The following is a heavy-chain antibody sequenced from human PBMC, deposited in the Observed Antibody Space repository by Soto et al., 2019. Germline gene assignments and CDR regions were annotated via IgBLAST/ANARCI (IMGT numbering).Heavy chain of an antibody. CDR2: ISYDGSNK. CDR3: AEGLGYSSYDEYSLGC. V-gene: IGHV3-30*03. J-gene: IGHJ6*01. Sequence: GGSLRLSCAASGFTFSSYGMHWVRQAPGKGLEWVAVISYDGSNKYYADSVKGRFTISRDNSKNTLYLQMNSLRAEDTAVYYWAEGLGYSSYDEYSLGCWGQETMVAVSS. D-gene: IGHD5-12*01. CDR1: GFTFSSYG.